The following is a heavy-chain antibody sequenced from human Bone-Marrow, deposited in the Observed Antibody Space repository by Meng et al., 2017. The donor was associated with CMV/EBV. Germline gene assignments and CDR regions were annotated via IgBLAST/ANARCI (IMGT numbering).Heavy chain of an antibody. CDR1: GFTFSSYG. CDR3: ARGSGVNMFRGAIGSFDS. CDR2: IWYDGSNK. D-gene: IGHD3-10*01. Sequence: GESLKISCAASGFTFSSYGMHWVRQAPGKGLEWVAVIWYDGSNKYYADSVKGRFTISRENGMNSMYLQMDSLTVGDTAIYYCARGSGVNMFRGAIGSFDSWGLGTLVTVSS. J-gene: IGHJ4*02. V-gene: IGHV3-33*01.